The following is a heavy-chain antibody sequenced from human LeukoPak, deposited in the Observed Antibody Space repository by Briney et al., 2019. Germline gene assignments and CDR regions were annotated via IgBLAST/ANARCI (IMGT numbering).Heavy chain of an antibody. CDR2: INPNSGGT. J-gene: IGHJ4*02. Sequence: DSVKVSCKASGYTFTGYYMHWVRQAPGQGLEWMGWINPNSGGTNYAQKFQGRVTMTRDTSISTAYMELSRLRSDDTAVYYCARTDSGSYYGGPNLDYWGQGTLVTVSS. CDR1: GYTFTGYY. V-gene: IGHV1-2*02. CDR3: ARTDSGSYYGGPNLDY. D-gene: IGHD1-26*01.